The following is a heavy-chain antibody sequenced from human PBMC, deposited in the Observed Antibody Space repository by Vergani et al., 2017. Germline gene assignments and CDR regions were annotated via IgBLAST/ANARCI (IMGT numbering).Heavy chain of an antibody. V-gene: IGHV3-30*18. CDR2: ISNDGRKK. J-gene: IGHJ6*03. D-gene: IGHD3-10*01. CDR1: GFSFSSHA. Sequence: QVHLAESGGGRVQPVRSLRLSCAASGFSFSSHAIHWVRQAPGKGLEWVAVISNDGRKKYYADSVEGRFTISRDNSKNTLGLQMNSLRTQDTGVYYCVKAGSVSSGSLQYNFYMDVWGKGTTVTVS. CDR3: VKAGSVSSGSLQYNFYMDV.